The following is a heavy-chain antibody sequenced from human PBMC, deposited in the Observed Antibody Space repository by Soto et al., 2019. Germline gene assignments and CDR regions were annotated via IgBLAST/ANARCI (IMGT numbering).Heavy chain of an antibody. CDR1: GFTVSSNY. V-gene: IGHV3-66*01. J-gene: IGHJ4*02. Sequence: GGSLRLSCAASGFTVSSNYMSWVRQAPGKGLEWVSVIYSGGSTYYADSVKGRFTISRDNSKNTLYLQMNSLRAEDTAVYYCAKDRIAAAPHELYYFDYWGQGTLVTVSS. CDR3: AKDRIAAAPHELYYFDY. CDR2: IYSGGST. D-gene: IGHD6-13*01.